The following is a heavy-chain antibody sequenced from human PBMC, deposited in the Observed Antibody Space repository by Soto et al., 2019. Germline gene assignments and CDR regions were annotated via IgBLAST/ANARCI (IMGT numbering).Heavy chain of an antibody. J-gene: IGHJ4*02. Sequence: EVQLLESGGDLVQRGGSLRLSCAASGFTFSGYGMSWVRQAPGKGLAWVSSITSSGSNTYYVDSVKGRFTSSRDNSKNTLYLQMNSLTVEDTAVYYCAKEQGRVAAALDYWGQGTLVTVSS. CDR3: AKEQGRVAAALDY. CDR2: ITSSGSNT. V-gene: IGHV3-23*01. CDR1: GFTFSGYG. D-gene: IGHD6-13*01.